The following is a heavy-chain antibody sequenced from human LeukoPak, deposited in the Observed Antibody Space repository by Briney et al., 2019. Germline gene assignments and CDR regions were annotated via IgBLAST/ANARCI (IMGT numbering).Heavy chain of an antibody. D-gene: IGHD2-2*01. J-gene: IGHJ4*02. CDR3: ATHCSSTSCYAY. Sequence: PGGSLRLSCAGSGFTFRNYAMSWVRQAPGKGLEWVSGISGSGGTTYYADSVKGRFTISRDNSKNTLFLQMISLRAEDTAVYYCATHCSSTSCYAYWGQGTLVTVSS. V-gene: IGHV3-23*01. CDR1: GFTFRNYA. CDR2: ISGSGGTT.